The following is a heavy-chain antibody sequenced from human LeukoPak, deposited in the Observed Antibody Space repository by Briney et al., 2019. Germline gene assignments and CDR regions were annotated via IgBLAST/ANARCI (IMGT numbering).Heavy chain of an antibody. CDR1: GFTSSDYY. CDR2: ISGSGGST. CDR3: AKGRWTFDY. Sequence: TGGSLRLSCAASGFTSSDYYMSWIRQAPGKGLEWVSAISGSGGSTYYADSVKGRFTISRDNSKNTLYLQMNSLRAEDTAVYYCAKGRWTFDYWGQGTLVTVSS. D-gene: IGHD5-24*01. J-gene: IGHJ4*02. V-gene: IGHV3-23*01.